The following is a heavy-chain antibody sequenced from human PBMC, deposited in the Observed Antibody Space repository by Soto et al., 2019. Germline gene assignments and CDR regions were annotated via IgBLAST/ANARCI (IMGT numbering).Heavy chain of an antibody. CDR3: ARGDGDYYDGNGYLGRH. Sequence: GSLRLSCAASGFTFSSYWMHWVRQARGKGLVWVSRINSDGSRTSYADSAKGRFTISRDNAKNTVYLQMNSLRAEDTAVYYCARGDGDYYDGNGYLGRHWGQGTLVTVSS. D-gene: IGHD3-22*01. CDR1: GFTFSSYW. J-gene: IGHJ4*02. V-gene: IGHV3-74*01. CDR2: INSDGSRT.